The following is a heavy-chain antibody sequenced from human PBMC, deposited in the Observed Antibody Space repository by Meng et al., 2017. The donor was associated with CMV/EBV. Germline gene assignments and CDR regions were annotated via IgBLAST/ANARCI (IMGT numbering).Heavy chain of an antibody. D-gene: IGHD3-10*01. CDR1: VGAISSSSYY. V-gene: IGHV4-39*07. J-gene: IGHJ4*02. CDR3: AREGNYYGSGSYYAY. Sequence: SAPGRVNPSEPCTLTCTGFVGAISSSSYYWGWIRQPPGKGLEWIGSIYYSGSTYYNPSLKSRVTISVDTSKNQFSLKLSSVTAADTAVYYCAREGNYYGSGSYYAYWGQGTLVTVSS. CDR2: IYYSGST.